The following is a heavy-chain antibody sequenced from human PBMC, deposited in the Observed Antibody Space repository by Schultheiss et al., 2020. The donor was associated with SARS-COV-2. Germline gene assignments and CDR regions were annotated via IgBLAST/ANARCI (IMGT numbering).Heavy chain of an antibody. CDR2: IVPIFGTT. D-gene: IGHD3-22*01. Sequence: SVKVSCKASGGTFSSYAISWVRQAPGQGLEWMGGIVPIFGTTNYAQNFQGRLTITADESTTTVYMELPSLRSEDTAVYYCARGAPYYDTSGNYHGDFWGQGTLVTVSS. V-gene: IGHV1-69*13. J-gene: IGHJ4*02. CDR3: ARGAPYYDTSGNYHGDF. CDR1: GGTFSSYA.